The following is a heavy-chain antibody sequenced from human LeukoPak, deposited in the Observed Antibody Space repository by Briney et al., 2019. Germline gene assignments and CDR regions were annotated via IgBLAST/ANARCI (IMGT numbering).Heavy chain of an antibody. CDR3: ARQRAGFTVTTSDY. J-gene: IGHJ4*02. CDR2: ISSSSSTI. V-gene: IGHV3-48*01. CDR1: GFIFTSYS. Sequence: TGGSLRLSCAASGFIFTSYSMNWVRQAPGKGLEWVSYISSSSSTIYYADSVKGRFTISRDNAKNSLYLQMNSLRAEDTAVYCCARQRAGFTVTTSDYWGQGTLVTVSS. D-gene: IGHD4-17*01.